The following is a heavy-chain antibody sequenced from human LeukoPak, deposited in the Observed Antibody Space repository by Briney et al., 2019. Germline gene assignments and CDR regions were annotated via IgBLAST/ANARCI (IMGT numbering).Heavy chain of an antibody. CDR2: TYYRSKWYN. Sequence: SQTLSLTCAISGDSVSSNSAAWNWIRQSPSRGLEWLGRTYYRSKWYNDHAVSVKSRITINPDTSKNQFSLQLNSVTPEDTAVYYCARDADYYDSSGYTHGDAFDIWGQGTMVTVSS. CDR3: ARDADYYDSSGYTHGDAFDI. D-gene: IGHD3-22*01. V-gene: IGHV6-1*01. CDR1: GDSVSSNSAA. J-gene: IGHJ3*02.